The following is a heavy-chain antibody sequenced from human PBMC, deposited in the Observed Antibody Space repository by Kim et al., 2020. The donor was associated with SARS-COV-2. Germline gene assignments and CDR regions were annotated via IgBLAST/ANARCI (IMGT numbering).Heavy chain of an antibody. J-gene: IGHJ4*02. V-gene: IGHV3-74*01. Sequence: GGSLRLSCAASGFTFSSYWMHWVRQAPGKGLVWVSRISSDGSSTKYADSVKGRFTISRDNAKNTLYLLMNSLGAEDTAVYYCTIGDGHGFLRWGQGTLVTVSS. CDR2: ISSDGSST. CDR3: TIGDGHGFLR. CDR1: GFTFSSYW.